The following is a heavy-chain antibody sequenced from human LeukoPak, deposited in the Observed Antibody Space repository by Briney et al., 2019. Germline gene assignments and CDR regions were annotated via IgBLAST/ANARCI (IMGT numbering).Heavy chain of an antibody. CDR1: GYSISSGYF. Sequence: SETLSLTCTVSGYSISSGYFWGWIRQPPGKGLEWIGSIYHSGSTSYNPSLKSRLTISVDTSKNQFSLKLNFVTAADTAMYYCARDVGWLQFDDWGQGTLVTVSS. J-gene: IGHJ4*02. CDR3: ARDVGWLQFDD. D-gene: IGHD5-24*01. V-gene: IGHV4-38-2*02. CDR2: IYHSGST.